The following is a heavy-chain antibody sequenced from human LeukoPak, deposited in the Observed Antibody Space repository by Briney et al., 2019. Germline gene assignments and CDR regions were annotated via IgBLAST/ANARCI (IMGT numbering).Heavy chain of an antibody. CDR1: GFTFSSYS. CDR2: IGSSVSTR. J-gene: IGHJ4*02. CDR3: AREGSDFWSGYSKGYFDY. V-gene: IGHV3-48*01. Sequence: GGSLRLSCSVSGFTFSSYSMNWVRRAPGKGLEWVSYIGSSVSTRYYADSVKGRFTISRDNGKHSLYLQMNSLRAEDTVVYYCAREGSDFWSGYSKGYFDYWGQGTLVTVSS. D-gene: IGHD3-3*01.